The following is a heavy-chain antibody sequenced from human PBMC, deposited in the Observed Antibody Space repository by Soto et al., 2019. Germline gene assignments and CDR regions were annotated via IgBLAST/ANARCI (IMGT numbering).Heavy chain of an antibody. V-gene: IGHV1-69*13. CDR1: GGTFSSYA. CDR2: IIPIFGTA. D-gene: IGHD3-22*01. Sequence: GASVKVSCKASGGTFSSYAISWVRQAPGQGLEWMGGIIPIFGTANYAQKFQGRVTITADESTSTAYMELSSLRSEDTAVYYCARGRGYYDSSGYYYFDYWGQRTLVTVSS. CDR3: ARGRGYYDSSGYYYFDY. J-gene: IGHJ4*02.